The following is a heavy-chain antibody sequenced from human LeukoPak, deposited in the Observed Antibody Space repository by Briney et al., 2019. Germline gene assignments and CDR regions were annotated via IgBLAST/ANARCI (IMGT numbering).Heavy chain of an antibody. V-gene: IGHV4-30-2*01. Sequence: SQTLSLTCTVSGGSISSGGYYWSWIRQPPGKGLEWIGYIYHSGSTYYNPSLKSRVTISVDRSKNQFSLKLSSVTAADTAVYYCARSPLVNSYGYDYYYYYMDVWGKGTTVTVSS. CDR1: GGSISSGGYY. J-gene: IGHJ6*03. D-gene: IGHD5-18*01. CDR3: ARSPLVNSYGYDYYYYYMDV. CDR2: IYHSGST.